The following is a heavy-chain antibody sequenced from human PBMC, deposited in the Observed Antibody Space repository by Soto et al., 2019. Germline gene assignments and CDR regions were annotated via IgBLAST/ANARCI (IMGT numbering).Heavy chain of an antibody. CDR3: ARDRNDYQRGFDP. D-gene: IGHD4-17*01. J-gene: IGHJ5*02. V-gene: IGHV4-59*01. CDR2: IYYSGST. CDR1: GGSISSYY. Sequence: SETLSLTCTVSGGSISSYYWSWIRQPPGKGLEWIGYIYYSGSTNYNPSPKSRVTISVDTSKNQFSLKLSSVTAADTAVYYCARDRNDYQRGFDPWGQGTLVTAPQ.